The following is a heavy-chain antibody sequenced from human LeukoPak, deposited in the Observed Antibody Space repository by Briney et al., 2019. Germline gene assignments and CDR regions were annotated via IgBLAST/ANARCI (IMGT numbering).Heavy chain of an antibody. J-gene: IGHJ4*02. D-gene: IGHD1-14*01. CDR2: INQGGSDK. CDR3: TRDRSRAEDD. Sequence: GGSLRLSCAASGFTFSGHWMSWVRQAPGKGLEWVANINQGGSDKYYVDSVKSQFTISRDNANNLLYLQMNSLRGEDTAVYYCTRDRSRAEDDWGQGTLVTVSS. V-gene: IGHV3-7*01. CDR1: GFTFSGHW.